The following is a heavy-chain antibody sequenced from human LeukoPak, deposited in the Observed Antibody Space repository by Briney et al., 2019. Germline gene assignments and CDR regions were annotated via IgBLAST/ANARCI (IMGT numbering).Heavy chain of an antibody. V-gene: IGHV3-7*01. Sequence: GGSLRLSCEGSGFTFSNYWMGWVRQAPGKGLQWVADIKTDGSEKYYVDSVKGGFTISRDNAKNSLYLQMNSLRAEDTAVYYCATYSSLNRREFQYWGQGTLLTVSS. J-gene: IGHJ1*01. CDR1: GFTFSNYW. D-gene: IGHD3-22*01. CDR2: IKTDGSEK. CDR3: ATYSSLNRREFQY.